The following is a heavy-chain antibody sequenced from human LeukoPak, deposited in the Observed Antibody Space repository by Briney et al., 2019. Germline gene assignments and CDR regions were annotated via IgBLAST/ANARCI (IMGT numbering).Heavy chain of an antibody. D-gene: IGHD2-2*01. J-gene: IGHJ5*02. Sequence: ASVKVSCTASGGTFSSYAISWVRQAPGQGLEWMGGIIPIFGTANYAQKFQGRVTITADESTSTAYMELSSLKSEDTAVYYCARVVVGYYNWFDPWGQGTLVTASS. V-gene: IGHV1-69*13. CDR1: GGTFSSYA. CDR2: IIPIFGTA. CDR3: ARVVVGYYNWFDP.